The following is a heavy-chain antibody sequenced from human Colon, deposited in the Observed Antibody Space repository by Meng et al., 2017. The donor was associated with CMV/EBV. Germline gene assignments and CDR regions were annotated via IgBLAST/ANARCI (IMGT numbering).Heavy chain of an antibody. V-gene: IGHV3-53*01. D-gene: IGHD3-3*01. CDR2: IYAGGYA. CDR1: GFTVNNKY. CDR3: ARTWYYESSAGYDGAMDV. J-gene: IGHJ6*02. Sequence: GGSLRLSCAASGFTVNNKYMNWVRQAPGKRLEWVSIIYAGGYAHHTDSVKGRFTISRDSSKNTLDLQMNSLRAEDTAVYYCARTWYYESSAGYDGAMDVWGQGTTVTVSS.